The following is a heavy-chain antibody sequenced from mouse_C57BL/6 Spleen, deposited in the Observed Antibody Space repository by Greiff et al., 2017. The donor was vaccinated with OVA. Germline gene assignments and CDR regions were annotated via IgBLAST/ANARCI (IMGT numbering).Heavy chain of an antibody. CDR1: GYTFTSYW. D-gene: IGHD2-10*02. CDR3: ARSYGNDGSYAMDY. J-gene: IGHJ4*01. Sequence: QVQLQQPGAELVRPGSSVKLSCKASGYTFTSYWMHWVKQRPIQGLEWIGNIDPSDSETHYNQKFKDKATLTVDKSSSTAYMQLSSLTSEDSAVYYCARSYGNDGSYAMDYWGQGTTVTVSS. V-gene: IGHV1-52*01. CDR2: IDPSDSET.